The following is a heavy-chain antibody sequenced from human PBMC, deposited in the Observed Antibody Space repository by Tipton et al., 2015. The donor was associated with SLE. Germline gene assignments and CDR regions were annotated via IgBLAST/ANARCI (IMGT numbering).Heavy chain of an antibody. CDR2: VNHRGSA. Sequence: TLSLTCTVYGGSFSGHHWSWIRRPPGKGLEWIGEVNHRGSAKYHPSLKSRVTMSLDTSTNQFSLKLTSVTAADTALYYCAGENSGWYPVTYWGQGTLVTVSS. J-gene: IGHJ4*02. V-gene: IGHV4-34*01. CDR3: AGENSGWYPVTY. D-gene: IGHD6-19*01. CDR1: GGSFSGHH.